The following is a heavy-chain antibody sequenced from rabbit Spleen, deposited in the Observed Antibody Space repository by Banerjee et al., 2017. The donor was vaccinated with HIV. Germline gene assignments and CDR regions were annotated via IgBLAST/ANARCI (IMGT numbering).Heavy chain of an antibody. D-gene: IGHD8-1*01. CDR1: GFSFSSSDY. CDR3: ARDTGSSFSSYGMDL. CDR2: IAGSSSDFT. J-gene: IGHJ6*01. Sequence: QEQLEESGGDLVKPGASLTLTCTASGFSFSSSDYMCWVRQAPGKGLEWISCIAGSSSDFTYSASWAKGRFTISKTSSTTVTLQMTSRTAADTATYFCARDTGSSFSSYGMDLWGPGTLVTVS. V-gene: IGHV1S45*01.